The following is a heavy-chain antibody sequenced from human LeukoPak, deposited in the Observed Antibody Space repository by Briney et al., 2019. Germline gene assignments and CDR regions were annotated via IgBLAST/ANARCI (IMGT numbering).Heavy chain of an antibody. V-gene: IGHV1-58*02. Sequence: EASVKVSCKAPGLTFRTSAMQWVRQARGQGLEWIGWTVLGSGDTNYAQSLRERVTITRDMSTSTAYLEVSSLRPEDTAMYYCAAGFSNRGYIYWGQGTLVTVSS. D-gene: IGHD6-13*01. CDR3: AAGFSNRGYIY. CDR2: TVLGSGDT. CDR1: GLTFRTSA. J-gene: IGHJ4*02.